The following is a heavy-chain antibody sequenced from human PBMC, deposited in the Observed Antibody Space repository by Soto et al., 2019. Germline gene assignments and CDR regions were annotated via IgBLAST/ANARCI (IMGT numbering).Heavy chain of an antibody. CDR1: GGTFSSYA. J-gene: IGHJ5*02. V-gene: IGHV1-69*13. CDR2: IIPIFGTA. Sequence: SVKVSCKASGGTFSSYAISWVRQAPGQGLEWMGGIIPIFGTANYAQKFQGRVTITADESTSTAYMELSSLRSEDTAVYYCAREVRGVTLNWFDPWGQGTLVTVSS. CDR3: AREVRGVTLNWFDP. D-gene: IGHD3-10*01.